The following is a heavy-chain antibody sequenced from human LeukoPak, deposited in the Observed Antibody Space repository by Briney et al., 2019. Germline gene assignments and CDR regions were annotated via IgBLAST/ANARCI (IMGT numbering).Heavy chain of an antibody. Sequence: GASVKVSCKASGYTFTSYGISGVRQAPGQGLEWMGWISAYNGNTNYAQKLQGRVTMTTDTSTSTAYMELRSLRSDDTAVYYCARDRNIRDVWFADLDYWGQGTLVTVSS. V-gene: IGHV1-18*01. CDR1: GYTFTSYG. J-gene: IGHJ4*02. CDR2: ISAYNGNT. CDR3: ARDRNIRDVWFADLDY. D-gene: IGHD3-10*01.